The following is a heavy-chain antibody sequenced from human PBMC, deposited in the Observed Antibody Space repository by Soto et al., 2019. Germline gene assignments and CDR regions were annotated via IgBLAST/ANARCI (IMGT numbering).Heavy chain of an antibody. CDR2: IYYSGST. CDR3: ARERPDGARLDP. Sequence: QVQLQESGPGLVKRSQTLSLTCTVSGGSISCGDYYWSRIRQPPGKGLEWIGYIYYSGSTYYNPSLKSRVTISVDTSKNQFSLKLSSVTAADTAVYYCARERPDGARLDPWGQGTLVSVSS. J-gene: IGHJ5*02. D-gene: IGHD6-6*01. V-gene: IGHV4-30-4*01. CDR1: GGSISCGDYY.